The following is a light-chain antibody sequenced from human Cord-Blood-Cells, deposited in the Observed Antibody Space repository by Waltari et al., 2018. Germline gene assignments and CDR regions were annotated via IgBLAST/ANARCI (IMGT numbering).Light chain of an antibody. CDR3: QQYNSYGFT. Sequence: DIQMTQSPSTLSASVGDSVTITCRASQSISSWLAWYQQKPGKAPKLLIYDASSLESGVPSRFSGSGSGTEFTLTISSLQPDDFATYYCQQYNSYGFTFGPGTKVDIK. V-gene: IGKV1-5*01. J-gene: IGKJ3*01. CDR2: DAS. CDR1: QSISSW.